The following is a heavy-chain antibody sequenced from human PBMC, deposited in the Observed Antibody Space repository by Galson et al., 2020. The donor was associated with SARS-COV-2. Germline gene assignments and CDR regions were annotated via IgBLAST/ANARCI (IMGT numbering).Heavy chain of an antibody. CDR1: GGSISSGSYY. J-gene: IGHJ5*02. Sequence: SETLSLTCTVSGGSISSGSYYWSWIRPPAGKGLEWIGRIYTSGSTNYNPSLKSRVTISVDTSKNQFSLKLSSVTAADTAVYYCARGQIINCSSTSCYWFDPWGQGTLVTVSS. D-gene: IGHD2-2*01. CDR2: IYTSGST. V-gene: IGHV4-61*02. CDR3: ARGQIINCSSTSCYWFDP.